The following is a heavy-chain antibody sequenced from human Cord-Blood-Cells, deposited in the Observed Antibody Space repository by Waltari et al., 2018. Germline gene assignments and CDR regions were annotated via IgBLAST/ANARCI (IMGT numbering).Heavy chain of an antibody. Sequence: QVQLQQWGAGLLKPSETLSLTCAVYGGSFSGYYWSWIRQPPGKGLEWIGEIKHGGSTNYHPPLRSQVTISVDTSEKQFSRKLSSVSAADTAVYYWAGGGVPADPINGFDPWGQGTLVTVSS. V-gene: IGHV4-34*01. D-gene: IGHD2-2*01. CDR2: IKHGGST. CDR3: AGGGVPADPINGFDP. J-gene: IGHJ5*02. CDR1: GGSFSGYY.